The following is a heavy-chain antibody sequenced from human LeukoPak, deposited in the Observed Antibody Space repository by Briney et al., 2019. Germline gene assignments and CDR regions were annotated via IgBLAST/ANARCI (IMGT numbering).Heavy chain of an antibody. Sequence: SETLSLTCTVSGGSISSYYWSWIRQPPGKGLEWIGYIYYSGSTNYNPSLKSRVTISVDTSKNQFSLKLSSVTAADTAVYYCARAQGVAYFDYWGRGTLVTVSS. CDR1: GGSISSYY. CDR2: IYYSGST. V-gene: IGHV4-59*01. D-gene: IGHD3-3*01. CDR3: ARAQGVAYFDY. J-gene: IGHJ4*02.